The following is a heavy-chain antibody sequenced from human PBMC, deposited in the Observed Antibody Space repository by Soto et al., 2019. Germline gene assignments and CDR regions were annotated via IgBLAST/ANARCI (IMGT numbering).Heavy chain of an antibody. D-gene: IGHD2-2*01. Sequence: SETLSLTCTVSGGSISSYYWSWIRQPPGKGMEWIGYIYYSGSTNYNPSLKSRVTISVDTSKNQFSLKLSSVTAADTAVYYCAREMPPYGMDVWGQGTTVTVSS. CDR1: GGSISSYY. CDR3: AREMPPYGMDV. J-gene: IGHJ6*02. CDR2: IYYSGST. V-gene: IGHV4-59*12.